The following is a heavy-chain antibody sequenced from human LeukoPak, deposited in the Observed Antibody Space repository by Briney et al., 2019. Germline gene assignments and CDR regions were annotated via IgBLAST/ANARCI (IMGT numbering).Heavy chain of an antibody. CDR3: ARGPLVEGYCSGGSCYPYYYGMDV. V-gene: IGHV4-4*07. CDR2: IYTSGST. J-gene: IGHJ6*02. Sequence: PSETLSLTCTVSGGSISSYYWSWIRQPAGKGLEWIGRIYTSGSTNYNPSLKSRATISVDTSKNQFSLKLSSVTAADTAVYYCARGPLVEGYCSGGSCYPYYYGMDVWGQGTTVTVSS. D-gene: IGHD2-15*01. CDR1: GGSISSYY.